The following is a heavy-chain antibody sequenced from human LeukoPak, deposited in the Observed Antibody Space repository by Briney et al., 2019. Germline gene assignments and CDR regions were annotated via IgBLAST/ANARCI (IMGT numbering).Heavy chain of an antibody. CDR2: INPNSGGT. J-gene: IGHJ4*02. V-gene: IGHV1-2*06. Sequence: ASVKVSCKASGYTFTGYYMHWVRQAPGQGLEWMGRINPNSGGTNYAQKFQGRVTMTRDTSISTAYMELSRLRSDDTAVYHCARGGNRYSTFDYWGQGTLVTVSS. CDR3: ARGGNRYSTFDY. D-gene: IGHD6-13*01. CDR1: GYTFTGYY.